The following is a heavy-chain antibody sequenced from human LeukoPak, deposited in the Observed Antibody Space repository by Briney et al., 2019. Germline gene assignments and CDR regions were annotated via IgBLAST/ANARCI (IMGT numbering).Heavy chain of an antibody. CDR3: ARGLSIAAAGFDY. D-gene: IGHD6-13*01. J-gene: IGHJ4*02. V-gene: IGHV1-69*13. CDR1: GGTFSSYA. CDR2: IIPIFGTA. Sequence: ASVKVSCKASGGTFSSYAISWVRQAPGQGLEWMGGIIPIFGTADYAQKFQGRVTITADESTSTAYMELSSLRSEDTAVYYCARGLSIAAAGFDYWGQGTLVTASS.